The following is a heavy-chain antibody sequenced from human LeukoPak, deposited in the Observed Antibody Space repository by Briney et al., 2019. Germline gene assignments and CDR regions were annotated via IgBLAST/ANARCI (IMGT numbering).Heavy chain of an antibody. J-gene: IGHJ5*02. CDR3: AKGGFYCTSTSCYAANWFDP. V-gene: IGHV3-23*01. D-gene: IGHD2-2*01. Sequence: PGGSLRLSCEASGFSFSEYAMSWVRQAPGKGLEGVSGLSGSGGDTFYADSVKGRFTISRDNSKNTVYLQMNSLRAEDTAVYHCAKGGFYCTSTSCYAANWFDPWGQGTLVTVSS. CDR2: LSGSGGDT. CDR1: GFSFSEYA.